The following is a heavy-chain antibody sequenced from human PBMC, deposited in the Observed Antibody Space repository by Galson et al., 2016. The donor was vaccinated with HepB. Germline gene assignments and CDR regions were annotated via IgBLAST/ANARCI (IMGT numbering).Heavy chain of an antibody. Sequence: SLRLSCAASGFTFSDFTMHWVRQAPGKGLEWVALISYNGNKKYYSDSVKVQFTVSRDNSNNSLFLQLNTLRLEDTALYYCARGTPSSTLYYYYGLAVWGQGTTVTVSS. CDR1: GFTFSDFT. V-gene: IGHV3-30-3*01. D-gene: IGHD6-6*01. CDR2: ISYNGNKK. J-gene: IGHJ6*02. CDR3: ARGTPSSTLYYYYGLAV.